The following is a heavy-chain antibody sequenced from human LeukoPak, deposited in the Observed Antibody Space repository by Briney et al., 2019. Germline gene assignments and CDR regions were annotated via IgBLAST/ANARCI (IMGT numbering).Heavy chain of an antibody. CDR1: GFTFSNYG. D-gene: IGHD1-1*01. CDR3: AKGQQGGTTMRLFDH. CDR2: IRFDGSNE. V-gene: IGHV3-30*02. Sequence: GGSLRLSCAASGFTFSNYGMHWVRQTPGKGLEWVAFIRFDGSNEYNADSVKGRFIISRDNAKNTLYLQMNSLKPEDTAVYYCAKGQQGGTTMRLFDHWGQGTLVTVSS. J-gene: IGHJ4*02.